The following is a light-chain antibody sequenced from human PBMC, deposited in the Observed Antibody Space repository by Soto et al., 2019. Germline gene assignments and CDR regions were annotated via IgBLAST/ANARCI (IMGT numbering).Light chain of an antibody. CDR3: CSYAGDSADVV. J-gene: IGLJ2*01. CDR1: SSDVGSYNL. Sequence: QSALTQPASVSGSPGQSITISCTGTSSDVGSYNLVSWYQQHPDKAPKLMIYEVNKRSSGVSNRFSGSKSGNTASLTISGLPDEDAADYYCCSYAGDSADVVFGGGTKLTVL. CDR2: EVN. V-gene: IGLV2-23*02.